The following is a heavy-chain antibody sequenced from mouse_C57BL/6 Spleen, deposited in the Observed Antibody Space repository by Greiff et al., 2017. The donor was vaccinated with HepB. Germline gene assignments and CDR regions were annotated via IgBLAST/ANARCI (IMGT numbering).Heavy chain of an antibody. CDR3: ANYYGSREDWYFDV. V-gene: IGHV3-6*01. J-gene: IGHJ1*03. D-gene: IGHD1-1*01. CDR1: GYSITSGYY. CDR2: ISYDGSN. Sequence: EVKLQESGPGLVKPSQSLSLTCSVTGYSITSGYYWNWIRQFPGNKLESMGYISYDGSNNYNPSLKNRISITRDTSKNQFFLKLNSVTTEDTATYYCANYYGSREDWYFDVWGTGTTVTVSS.